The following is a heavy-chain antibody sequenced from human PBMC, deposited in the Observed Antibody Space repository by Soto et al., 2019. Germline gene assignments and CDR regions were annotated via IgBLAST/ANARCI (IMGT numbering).Heavy chain of an antibody. D-gene: IGHD3-16*01. J-gene: IGHJ4*02. CDR3: ARDPIGGGAPYYCDY. CDR1: GYTFTDYY. Sequence: QVQLVQSGAEVKKPGASVKVPCKASGYTFTDYYMHWVRQAPGQGLEWLGWINPYTGGTNYAHKFQDRVTLTRDTSLSTAYLDLSRLTSDDTAVYYCARDPIGGGAPYYCDYWGQGTLVTASS. CDR2: INPYTGGT. V-gene: IGHV1-2*02.